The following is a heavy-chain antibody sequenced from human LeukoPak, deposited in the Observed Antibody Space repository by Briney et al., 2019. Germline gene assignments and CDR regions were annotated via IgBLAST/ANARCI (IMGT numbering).Heavy chain of an antibody. CDR2: FDPEDGET. D-gene: IGHD3-16*02. CDR1: GYTLTELS. Sequence: ASVKVSCKVSGYTLTELSMHWVRQAPGKGLEWMGGFDPEDGETIYAQKFQGRVTMTEDTSTDTAYMELSSLRSEDTAVYYCVGRLGGLSFEFDYWGQGTLVTVSS. J-gene: IGHJ4*02. CDR3: VGRLGGLSFEFDY. V-gene: IGHV1-24*01.